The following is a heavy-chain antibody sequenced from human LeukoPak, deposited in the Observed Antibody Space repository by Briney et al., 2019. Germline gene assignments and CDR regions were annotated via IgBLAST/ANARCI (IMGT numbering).Heavy chain of an antibody. V-gene: IGHV3-23*01. CDR2: LIENGATT. J-gene: IGHJ3*02. CDR1: GFTFSSHA. D-gene: IGHD2-2*01. Sequence: QTGGSLRLSCAAPGFTFSSHAMSWVRRAPGKGLEWVSGLIENGATTYYADSVKGRFTISRDNSRNTMYLQMNSLRVEDTAVYYCARDFCSSEACPFRDDAFDIWGQGTKVTVSS. CDR3: ARDFCSSEACPFRDDAFDI.